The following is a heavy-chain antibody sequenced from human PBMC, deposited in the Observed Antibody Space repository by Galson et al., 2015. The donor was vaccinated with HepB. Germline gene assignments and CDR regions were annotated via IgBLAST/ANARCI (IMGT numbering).Heavy chain of an antibody. V-gene: IGHV3-33*01. Sequence: SLRLSCAASGFTFSSYGMHWVRQAPGKGLEWVAVIWYDGSNKYYADSVKGRFTISRDNSKNTLYLQMSSLRAEDTAVYYCARGLHSYRGPAARSPCDYWGQGTLVTVSS. D-gene: IGHD2-2*01. CDR3: ARGLHSYRGPAARSPCDY. CDR1: GFTFSSYG. J-gene: IGHJ4*02. CDR2: IWYDGSNK.